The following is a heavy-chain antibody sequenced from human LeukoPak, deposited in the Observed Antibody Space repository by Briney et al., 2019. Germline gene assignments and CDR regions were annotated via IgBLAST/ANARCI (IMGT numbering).Heavy chain of an antibody. V-gene: IGHV4-4*07. CDR2: IFSTGST. Sequence: PSETLSLTCTVSGGSFSGTYWTWMRQSAGKGLEWIGRIFSTGSTTYNPSLKSRVTMSVDTSKNQLSLKLSSVTAADTAIYYCARTIAGAYLDSWGPGTLVTVSS. D-gene: IGHD3-10*01. J-gene: IGHJ4*02. CDR1: GGSFSGTY. CDR3: ARTIAGAYLDS.